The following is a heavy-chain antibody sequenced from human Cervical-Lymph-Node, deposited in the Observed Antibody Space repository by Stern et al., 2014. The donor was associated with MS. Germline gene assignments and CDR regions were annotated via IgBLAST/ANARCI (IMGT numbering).Heavy chain of an antibody. CDR3: ARGDSNNWASRVQH. CDR2: INPNSGGT. D-gene: IGHD6-13*01. V-gene: IGHV1-2*02. Sequence: QLVQSGAEVKKPGASVKVSCKASGYTFTDYYMHWVRQAPGQGLEWMGWINPNSGGTNYAQKFQGRVTMTRDTSISTAYMELSRVRSGDTAVFYCARGDSNNWASRVQHWGQGTLVTVSS. CDR1: GYTFTDYY. J-gene: IGHJ1*01.